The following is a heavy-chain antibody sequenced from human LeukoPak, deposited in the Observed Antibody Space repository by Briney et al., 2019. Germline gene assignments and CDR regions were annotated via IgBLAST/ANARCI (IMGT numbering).Heavy chain of an antibody. J-gene: IGHJ4*02. D-gene: IGHD3-16*01. CDR1: GFTFGDYA. CDR3: TTLDVITFGGAPV. CDR2: IRSKAYGGTT. Sequence: PGGSLRLSCTASGFTFGDYAMSWFRQAPGKGLEWVGFIRSKAYGGTTEYAASVKGRFTISRDDSKSIAYLQMNSLKTEDTAVYYCTTLDVITFGGAPVWGQGTLVTVSS. V-gene: IGHV3-49*03.